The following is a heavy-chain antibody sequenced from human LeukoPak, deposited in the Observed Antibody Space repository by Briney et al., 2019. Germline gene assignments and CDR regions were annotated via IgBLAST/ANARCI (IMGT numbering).Heavy chain of an antibody. V-gene: IGHV4-34*01. J-gene: IGHJ4*02. CDR3: ARTRGVPYGDYLNDY. CDR1: GGSFSGYY. Sequence: SETLSLTCAVYGGSFSGYYWTWIRQPPGKGLEWIGEINHSGSTNYNPSLKSRVIISVDTSKNQFSLKLSSVTAADTAVYYCARTRGVPYGDYLNDYWGQGTLVTVSS. D-gene: IGHD4-17*01. CDR2: INHSGST.